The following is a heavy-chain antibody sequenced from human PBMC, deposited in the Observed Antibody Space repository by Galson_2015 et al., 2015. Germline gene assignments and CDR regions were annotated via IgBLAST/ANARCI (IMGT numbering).Heavy chain of an antibody. CDR3: ARIYGDYVAYFDY. Sequence: SCKASGYTFTSYALHWVRQAPGQRLEWMGWINAGNGNTKYSQKFQGRVTITRDTSASTAYMELSSLRSEDTAVYYCARIYGDYVAYFDYWGQGTLVTVSS. J-gene: IGHJ4*02. CDR2: INAGNGNT. D-gene: IGHD4-17*01. CDR1: GYTFTSYA. V-gene: IGHV1-3*01.